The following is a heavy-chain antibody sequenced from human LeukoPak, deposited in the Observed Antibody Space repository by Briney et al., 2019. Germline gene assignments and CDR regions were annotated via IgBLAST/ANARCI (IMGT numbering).Heavy chain of an antibody. CDR2: IYYSGST. J-gene: IGHJ4*02. Sequence: SETLSLTCTVSGGSISSYYWSWIRQPPGKGLEWIGYIYYSGSTNYNPSLKSRVTISVDTSKNQLSLKLSSVTAADTAVYYCARVRQFYGDYEMGYFDYWGQGTLVTVSS. CDR1: GGSISSYY. V-gene: IGHV4-59*01. CDR3: ARVRQFYGDYEMGYFDY. D-gene: IGHD4-17*01.